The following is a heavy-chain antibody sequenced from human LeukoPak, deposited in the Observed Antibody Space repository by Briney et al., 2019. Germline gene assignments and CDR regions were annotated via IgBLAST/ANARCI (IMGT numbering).Heavy chain of an antibody. J-gene: IGHJ4*02. CDR1: GGSISSLY. CDR3: SRESGAFSPFGY. CDR2: ISLSGVT. V-gene: IGHV4-59*11. Sequence: SETLSLTCTVSGGSISSLYWSWIRQPPGQGLEWIGEISLSGVTNYNPSLKSRVTMSLDRSKNHLSLTLTSVTAADTAVYYCSRESGAFSPFGYWGQGTLVTVSS. D-gene: IGHD1-26*01.